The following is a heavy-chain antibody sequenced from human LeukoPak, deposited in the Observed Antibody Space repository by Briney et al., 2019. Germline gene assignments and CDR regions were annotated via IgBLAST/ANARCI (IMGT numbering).Heavy chain of an antibody. CDR2: ISWNSGTV. Sequence: GRSLRLSCAASGFTFDDYAMHWVPQPPGKGLEWVSGISWNSGTVTYADSVKGRFTISRDNAKNSLYLQMNSLRAEDTALYYCAKDGNVDIVSTMYYFDSWSQGTLVTVSS. CDR1: GFTFDDYA. CDR3: AKDGNVDIVSTMYYFDS. J-gene: IGHJ4*02. D-gene: IGHD5/OR15-5a*01. V-gene: IGHV3-9*01.